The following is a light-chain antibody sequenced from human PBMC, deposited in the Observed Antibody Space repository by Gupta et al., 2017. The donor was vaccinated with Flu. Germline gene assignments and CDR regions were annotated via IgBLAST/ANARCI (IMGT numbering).Light chain of an antibody. CDR3: MQGTPWPTT. V-gene: IGKV2-30*01. Sequence: DVVLTQCPLSLSVTLGQPASISCRASQSLLYSDGNAYLNWLQQRPGQSPRRLIYKASNRDSGVPDRISGSGSETDFTLMISRVEAEDVGVYYCMQGTPWPTTFGQGTRVEIK. CDR2: KAS. CDR1: QSLLYSDGNAY. J-gene: IGKJ1*01.